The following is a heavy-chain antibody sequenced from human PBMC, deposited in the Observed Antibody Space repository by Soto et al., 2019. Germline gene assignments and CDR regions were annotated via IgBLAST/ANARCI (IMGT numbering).Heavy chain of an antibody. J-gene: IGHJ5*02. CDR3: ARGDNEDSMGWYGRAHWFDP. D-gene: IGHD6-19*01. Sequence: ASVKLSCTACGYTFSSYAMHWVRQAPGQRLEWMGWTNVGNGNTKYSQKFQGRVTITRDTSASTAYMELSSLRSEDTAGYYWARGDNEDSMGWYGRAHWFDPWG. CDR1: GYTFSSYA. V-gene: IGHV1-3*01. CDR2: TNVGNGNT.